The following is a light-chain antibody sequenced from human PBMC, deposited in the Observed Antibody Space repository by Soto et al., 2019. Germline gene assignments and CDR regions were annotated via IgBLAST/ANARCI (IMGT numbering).Light chain of an antibody. Sequence: QSVLTQPPSASGTPGQGVTISCSGSTSNIGSNYVYWYQQLPGTAPKLLIYRNNQRPSGVPDRFSGSKSGTSASLAISGLRSDDEADYFCATWDESLNGFYVFRTATTATVL. J-gene: IGLJ1*01. CDR3: ATWDESLNGFYV. CDR2: RNN. CDR1: TSNIGSNY. V-gene: IGLV1-47*01.